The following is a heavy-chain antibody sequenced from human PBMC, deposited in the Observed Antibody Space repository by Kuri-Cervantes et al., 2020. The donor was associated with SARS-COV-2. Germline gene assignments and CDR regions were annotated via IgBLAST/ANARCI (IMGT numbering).Heavy chain of an antibody. J-gene: IGHJ4*02. D-gene: IGHD3-3*01. CDR3: ARAPQTRITIFGVVGSFDY. CDR1: CCSISSSSYY. CDR2: IYYSGST. Sequence: ESLKISCNVSCCSISSSSYYRGWIRQPPGKGLEWIGSIYYSGSTYYNPSLKSRVTISVDTSKNQFSLKLSSVTAADTAVYYCARAPQTRITIFGVVGSFDYWGQGTLVTVSS. V-gene: IGHV4-39*01.